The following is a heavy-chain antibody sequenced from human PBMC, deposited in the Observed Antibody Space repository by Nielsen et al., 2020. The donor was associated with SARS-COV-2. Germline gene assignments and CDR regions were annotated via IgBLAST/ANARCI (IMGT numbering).Heavy chain of an antibody. CDR3: AGSPGSQLWLDPGDH. V-gene: IGHV3-66*01. CDR2: IYSGGST. CDR1: GFTVSSNY. J-gene: IGHJ4*02. Sequence: GGSLRLSCAASGFTVSSNYMSWVRQAPGKGLEWVSVIYSGGSTYYADSVKGRFTISRDNSKNTLYLQMNSLRAEDTAVYYCAGSPGSQLWLDPGDHWGQGTLVTVSS. D-gene: IGHD5-18*01.